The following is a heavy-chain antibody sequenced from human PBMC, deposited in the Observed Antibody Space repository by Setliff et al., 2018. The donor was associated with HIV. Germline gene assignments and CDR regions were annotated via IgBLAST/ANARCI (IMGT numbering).Heavy chain of an antibody. CDR3: ARSQGIGNYYMDV. V-gene: IGHV3-21*01. D-gene: IGHD2-15*01. CDR2: ISSSGSYI. CDR1: GFAFSTFD. J-gene: IGHJ6*03. Sequence: PGGSLRLSCAAFGFAFSTFDMNWVRQAPGKGLEWVASISSSGSYIHYADSVKGRFTISRDDAKNSLFLQVDSLTAEDTAVYYCARSQGIGNYYMDVWGKGTTVTVSS.